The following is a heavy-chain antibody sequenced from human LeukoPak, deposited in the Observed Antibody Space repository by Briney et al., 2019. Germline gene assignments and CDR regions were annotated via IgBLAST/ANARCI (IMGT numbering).Heavy chain of an antibody. CDR2: INPSGGST. CDR1: GYTFTSYY. D-gene: IGHD4-17*01. V-gene: IGHV1-46*01. CDR3: ARNGGLDYGDWYFDY. J-gene: IGHJ4*02. Sequence: ASVKVSCKASGYTFTSYYMHWVRQAPGQGLEWMGIINPSGGSTSYAQKFQGRVTMTRDTSTSTVYMELSSLRSEDTAVYYCARNGGLDYGDWYFDYWGQGTLVTVSS.